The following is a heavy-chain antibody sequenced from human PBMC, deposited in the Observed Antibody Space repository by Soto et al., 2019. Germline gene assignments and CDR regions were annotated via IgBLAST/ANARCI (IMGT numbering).Heavy chain of an antibody. D-gene: IGHD7-27*01. CDR2: ISGTGGST. J-gene: IGHJ4*02. CDR1: GFTFSSYG. CDR3: AWGWSNPDY. Sequence: EVQLLESGGGLVQPGGSLRLSCAASGFTFSSYGMSWVRQAPGKGLEWVSGISGTGGSTYYADSVKGRFTISRDNSKNTLYLQMNSLRAEDTAAYYCAWGWSNPDYWGQGTLVTVSS. V-gene: IGHV3-23*01.